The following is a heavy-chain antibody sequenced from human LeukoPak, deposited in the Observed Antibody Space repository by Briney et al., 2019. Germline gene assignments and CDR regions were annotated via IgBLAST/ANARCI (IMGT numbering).Heavy chain of an antibody. CDR3: ASGSARTLDAFDI. D-gene: IGHD3-10*01. Sequence: SETLSLTCTVSGGSISSSSYYWGWIRQPPGKGLEWIGYIYHSGSTYYNPSLKSRVTISVDRSKNQFSLKLSSVTAADTAVYYCASGSARTLDAFDIWGQGTMVTVSS. CDR1: GGSISSSSYY. J-gene: IGHJ3*02. CDR2: IYHSGST. V-gene: IGHV4-30-2*01.